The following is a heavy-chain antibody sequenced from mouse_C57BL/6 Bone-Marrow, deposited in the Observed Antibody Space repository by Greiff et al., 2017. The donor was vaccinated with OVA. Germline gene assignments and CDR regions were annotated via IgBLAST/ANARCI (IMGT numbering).Heavy chain of an antibody. Sequence: QVQLQQPGAELVKPGASVKMSCKASGYTFTSYWITWVKQRPGQGLEWIGDIYPGSGSTNYNEKFKSKATLTVDTNSSTAYMQLSRLTTEDSAVYYCARSLTGHCFGYWGQGTTLTVSS. CDR2: IYPGSGST. J-gene: IGHJ2*01. CDR3: ARSLTGHCFGY. V-gene: IGHV1-55*01. D-gene: IGHD4-1*01. CDR1: GYTFTSYW.